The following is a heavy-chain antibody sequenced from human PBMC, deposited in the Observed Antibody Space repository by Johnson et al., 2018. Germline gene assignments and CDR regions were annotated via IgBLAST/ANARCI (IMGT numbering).Heavy chain of an antibody. CDR1: GFTFSSYD. CDR2: IGTAGDT. CDR3: ARAKGHQQRDGVYYYYGMDV. V-gene: IGHV3-13*01. D-gene: IGHD5-24*01. Sequence: VQLVESGGGLVQPGGSLRLSCAASGFTFSSYDMHWVRQATGKGLEWVSAIGTAGDTYYPGSVKGRFTISRENAKNSLYLQMNSLRAGDTAGYYCARAKGHQQRDGVYYYYGMDVWGQGTTVTVSS. J-gene: IGHJ6*02.